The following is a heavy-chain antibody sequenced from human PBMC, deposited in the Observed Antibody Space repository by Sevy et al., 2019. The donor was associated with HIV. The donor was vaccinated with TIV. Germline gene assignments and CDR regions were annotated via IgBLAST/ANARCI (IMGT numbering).Heavy chain of an antibody. CDR3: ARGASGYSYGSRFDY. CDR1: GFSVSSNF. D-gene: IGHD5-18*01. Sequence: GGSLRLSCAASGFSVSSNFMSWVRQAPGKGLEWVSAVSSGGTTYYADSVKGRFTVSRDNSKNTLFLQMNSLRAEDTAVYYCARGASGYSYGSRFDYWGHGTLVTVSS. V-gene: IGHV3-53*01. CDR2: VSSGGTT. J-gene: IGHJ4*01.